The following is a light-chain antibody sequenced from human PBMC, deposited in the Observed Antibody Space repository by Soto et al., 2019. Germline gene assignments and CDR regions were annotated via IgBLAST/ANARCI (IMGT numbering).Light chain of an antibody. CDR3: QQYGSSGT. CDR1: QGISNS. Sequence: DIQMTQSPSSLSASVGDRVTITCRASQGISNSLAWYQQKPGKVPRLLIYAASILQLGVPSRFSGSGSGTDFTLTISRLEPEDFAVYYCQQYGSSGTFGQGTKVDI. J-gene: IGKJ1*01. V-gene: IGKV1-27*01. CDR2: AAS.